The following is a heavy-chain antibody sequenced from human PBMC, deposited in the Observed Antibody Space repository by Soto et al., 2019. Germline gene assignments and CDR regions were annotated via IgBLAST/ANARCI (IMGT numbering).Heavy chain of an antibody. CDR1: GGTFSSYA. CDR2: IIPIFGTA. D-gene: IGHD1-7*01. CDR3: ARAYPYNWNYAFFYFDY. V-gene: IGHV1-69*13. Sequence: ASVKVSCKASGGTFSSYAISWVRQAPGQGLEWMGGIIPIFGTANYAQKFQGRVTITADESTSTAYMELSSLRSEDTAVYYCARAYPYNWNYAFFYFDYWGQGTLVTVSS. J-gene: IGHJ4*02.